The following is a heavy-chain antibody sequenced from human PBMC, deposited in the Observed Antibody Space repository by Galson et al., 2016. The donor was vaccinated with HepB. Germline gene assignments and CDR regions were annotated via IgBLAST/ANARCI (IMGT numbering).Heavy chain of an antibody. CDR2: TYYRSKWYN. CDR1: GDSVSSEDAA. J-gene: IGHJ6*02. CDR3: ARGVAPWALGSLGFHMDV. D-gene: IGHD1-26*01. Sequence: CAISGDSVSSEDAAWNWIRRSPSRGLEWLGRTYYRSKWYNEYAVSVQSRITINPDTSKNQFSLQLNSVTLEDTAVYYCARGVAPWALGSLGFHMDVWGQGTTVTVSS. V-gene: IGHV6-1*01.